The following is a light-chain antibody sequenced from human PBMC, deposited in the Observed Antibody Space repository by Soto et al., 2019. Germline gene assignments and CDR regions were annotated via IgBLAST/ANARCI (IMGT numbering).Light chain of an antibody. Sequence: EIFLTQSPGTLSLSPGEIATLSCRASQSVSSSYLAGYQQKPGQAPRLLIYGASSRATGIPDRFSGSGSGTDFTLTISRLEPEDFAVYYCQQYGSSRSITFGQGTRLEIK. CDR3: QQYGSSRSIT. CDR1: QSVSSSY. J-gene: IGKJ5*01. CDR2: GAS. V-gene: IGKV3-20*01.